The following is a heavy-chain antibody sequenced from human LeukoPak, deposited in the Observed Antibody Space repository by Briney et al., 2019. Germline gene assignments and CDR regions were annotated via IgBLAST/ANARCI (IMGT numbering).Heavy chain of an antibody. V-gene: IGHV3-23*01. CDR3: AKAPIGYRSGGSCPIRGYFDY. CDR1: GFTFSSYA. J-gene: IGHJ4*02. CDR2: ISGSGGST. Sequence: PGGSLRLSCAASGFTFSSYAISWVRQAPGKRLEWVSAISGSGGSTYYADSVKGRFTISRDNSKNTLYLQMNSLRAEDTAVYYCAKAPIGYRSGGSCPIRGYFDYWGQGTLVTVSS. D-gene: IGHD2-15*01.